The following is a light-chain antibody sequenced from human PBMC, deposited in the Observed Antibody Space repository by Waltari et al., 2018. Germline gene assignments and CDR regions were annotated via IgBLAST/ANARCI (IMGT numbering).Light chain of an antibody. V-gene: IGLV1-51*01. CDR2: DPD. CDR3: ASWDTSLTTYVI. Sequence: QSVLTQPPSVSAAPGQKVSISCSGSSSNIWNNFVSWYQQLPGTAPKLLIYDPDKRPSGIPDRFSGSKSGTSATLGITGLQTGDEADYYCASWDTSLTTYVIFGGGTTLTVL. J-gene: IGLJ2*01. CDR1: SSNIWNNF.